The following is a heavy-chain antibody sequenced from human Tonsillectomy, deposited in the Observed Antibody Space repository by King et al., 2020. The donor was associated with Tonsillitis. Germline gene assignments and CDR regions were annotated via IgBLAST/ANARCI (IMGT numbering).Heavy chain of an antibody. Sequence: VQLVESGGGVVQPGRSLRLSCAASGFTFSSYAMHWVRQAPGKGLEWVAVISYDGNNEYYADSVKGRFTISRDNSKNTLFLQMNSLRAEDTAVYYCARARIFTYYYDGSAYSDWGQGTLVTVSS. CDR3: ARARIFTYYYDGSAYSD. V-gene: IGHV3-30-3*01. CDR1: GFTFSSYA. D-gene: IGHD3-22*01. CDR2: ISYDGNNE. J-gene: IGHJ4*02.